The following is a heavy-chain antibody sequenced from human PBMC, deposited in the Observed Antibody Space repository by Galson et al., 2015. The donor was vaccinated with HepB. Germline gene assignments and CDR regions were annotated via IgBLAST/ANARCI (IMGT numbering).Heavy chain of an antibody. CDR3: TGKSGHYVDF. J-gene: IGHJ4*02. CDR1: GYSISRSNW. Sequence: ETLSLTCAVSGYSISRSNWWGWIRQTPGKGLEWIGYIYYSGTTYYNPSLKSRVTVSMDTSKNQFSLKLRSGTAVDTAVYYCTGKSGHYVDFWGQGTLVTVSS. D-gene: IGHD3-10*02. CDR2: IYYSGTT. V-gene: IGHV4-28*01.